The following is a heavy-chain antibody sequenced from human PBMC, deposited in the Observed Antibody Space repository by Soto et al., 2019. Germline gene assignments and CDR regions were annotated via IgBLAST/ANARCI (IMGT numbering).Heavy chain of an antibody. CDR2: ISYSGST. J-gene: IGHJ4*02. CDR1: GGSINTYF. D-gene: IGHD6-19*01. V-gene: IGHV4-59*01. Sequence: PSETLSLTCTVSGGSINTYFFSWIRQPPGKGLEWIGYISYSGSTTYSPSLQSRVTISLDMSNKQVSLKLNSVTAADTAVYYCARNWFSVAGRDCFDYWGQGTLVTVSS. CDR3: ARNWFSVAGRDCFDY.